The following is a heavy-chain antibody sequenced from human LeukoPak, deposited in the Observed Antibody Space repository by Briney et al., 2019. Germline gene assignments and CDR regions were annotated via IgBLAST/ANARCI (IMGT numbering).Heavy chain of an antibody. CDR1: GFTFDDYA. D-gene: IGHD3-10*01. V-gene: IGHV3-43D*03. J-gene: IGHJ6*04. CDR3: AKDREGSGSFLDV. Sequence: GGSLRLSCAASGFTFDDYAMHWVRQAPGKGLEWVSLISWDGESTYYADSVKGRFTISRDNSKNSLYLQMNSLRAEDTALYYCAKDREGSGSFLDVWGKGTTVTVSS. CDR2: ISWDGEST.